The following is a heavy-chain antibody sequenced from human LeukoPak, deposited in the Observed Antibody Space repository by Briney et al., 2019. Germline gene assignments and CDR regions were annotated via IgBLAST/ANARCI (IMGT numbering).Heavy chain of an antibody. D-gene: IGHD2-2*02. Sequence: SVKVSCKASGGTFSSYTISWVRQAPGQGLEWMGRIIPILGIANYAQKFQGRVTITADKSTSTAYMELRSLRSEDTAVYYCARDLLKYCSSTSCYTKAIDYYYYMDVWGKGTTVTVSS. CDR3: ARDLLKYCSSTSCYTKAIDYYYYMDV. V-gene: IGHV1-69*04. CDR1: GGTFSSYT. CDR2: IIPILGIA. J-gene: IGHJ6*03.